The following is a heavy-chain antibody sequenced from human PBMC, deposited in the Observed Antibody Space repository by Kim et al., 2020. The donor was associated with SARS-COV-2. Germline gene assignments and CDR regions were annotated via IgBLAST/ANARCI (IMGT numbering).Heavy chain of an antibody. J-gene: IGHJ4*02. D-gene: IGHD6-19*01. Sequence: YYADSVKGRFTISRDNAKNSLYLQMNSLRDEDTAVYYCARGPPGIAVPDYWGQGTLVTVSS. V-gene: IGHV3-48*02. CDR3: ARGPPGIAVPDY.